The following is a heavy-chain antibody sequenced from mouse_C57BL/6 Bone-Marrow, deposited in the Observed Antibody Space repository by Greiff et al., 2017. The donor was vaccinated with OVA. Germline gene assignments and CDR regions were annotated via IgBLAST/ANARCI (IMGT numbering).Heavy chain of an antibody. CDR2: ISSGGSYT. CDR3: ARHERRWLLFDY. V-gene: IGHV5-6*01. CDR1: GFTFSSYG. D-gene: IGHD2-3*01. J-gene: IGHJ2*01. Sequence: EVHLVESGGDLVKPGGSLKLSCAASGFTFSSYGMSWVRQTPDKRLEWVATISSGGSYTYYPDSVKGRFTISRDNTKNTLYLQMSSLKSEDTAMYYCARHERRWLLFDYWGQGTTLTVSS.